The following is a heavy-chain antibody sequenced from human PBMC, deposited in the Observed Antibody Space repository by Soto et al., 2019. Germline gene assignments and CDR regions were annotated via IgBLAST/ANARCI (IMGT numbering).Heavy chain of an antibody. CDR3: ASTRPYCYDLDY. Sequence: SATLSLTCTVSGGSISSTTYYWGWIRQPPGKGLEWIGSIYYSGSTYDNPSLKSRVTISVDTSKNQFSRKLSFVTAADTAVYYCASTRPYCYDLDYWGQGTLVTVS. D-gene: IGHD3-22*01. J-gene: IGHJ4*02. V-gene: IGHV4-39*07. CDR2: IYYSGST. CDR1: GGSISSTTYY.